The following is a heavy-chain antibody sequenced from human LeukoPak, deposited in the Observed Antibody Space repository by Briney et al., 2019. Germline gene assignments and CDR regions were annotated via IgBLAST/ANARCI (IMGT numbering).Heavy chain of an antibody. CDR2: INHSGST. CDR1: GGSFSGYY. Sequence: SETLSLTCAVYGGSFSGYYWSWIRQPPGKGLEWIGEINHSGSTNYNPSLKRRVTISVDTSKNQFSLKLSSVTAADTAVYYCARNYYYYYGMDVWGQGTTVTVSS. V-gene: IGHV4-34*01. J-gene: IGHJ6*02. CDR3: ARNYYYYYGMDV.